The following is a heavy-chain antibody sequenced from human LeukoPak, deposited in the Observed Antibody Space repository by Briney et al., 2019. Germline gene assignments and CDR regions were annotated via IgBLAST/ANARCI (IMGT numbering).Heavy chain of an antibody. CDR2: KKQDGSEK. J-gene: IGHJ6*03. CDR3: ARGGSYWERKYYYYDTDV. D-gene: IGHD1-26*01. V-gene: IGHV3-7*01. Sequence: GGSLRLSCAASGLLFRIYRVICVRQAPGEAVEWVDNKKQDGSEKYYVDYVKGRFTISRDNAKNSLYLQMNSLRAEDTAVYYCARGGSYWERKYYYYDTDVWGKGTTVTVSS. CDR1: GLLFRIYR.